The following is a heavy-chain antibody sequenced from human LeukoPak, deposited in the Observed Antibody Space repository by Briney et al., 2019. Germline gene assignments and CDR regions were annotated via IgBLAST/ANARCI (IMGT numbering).Heavy chain of an antibody. D-gene: IGHD5-18*01. CDR2: ITSGSTI. CDR3: ARGRYNYGSLSYSFDY. J-gene: IGHJ4*02. CDR1: GFTFSSYE. Sequence: PGGSLRLSCAASGFTFSSYEMSWVRQAPGKGLEWVSYITSGSTIYYADSVKGRFTISRNNAKNSLYLQMNSLRGEDTAVYYCARGRYNYGSLSYSFDYWGQGTLVTVSS. V-gene: IGHV3-48*03.